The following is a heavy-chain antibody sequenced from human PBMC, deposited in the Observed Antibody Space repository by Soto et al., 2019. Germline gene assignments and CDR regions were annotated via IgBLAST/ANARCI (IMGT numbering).Heavy chain of an antibody. Sequence: QVQLQESGPGLVKPSQTLSLTCTVSGGSISSGGYYWSWIRQHPGKGLEWIGYIYYSGSTYYNPSLKSRVTISVDTSKNQFSLKLSSVTAADTAVYYCATTGARGGFGELFNYYYYYGMDVWGQGTTVTVSS. V-gene: IGHV4-31*03. J-gene: IGHJ6*02. CDR1: GGSISSGGYY. CDR2: IYYSGST. CDR3: ATTGARGGFGELFNYYYYYGMDV. D-gene: IGHD3-10*01.